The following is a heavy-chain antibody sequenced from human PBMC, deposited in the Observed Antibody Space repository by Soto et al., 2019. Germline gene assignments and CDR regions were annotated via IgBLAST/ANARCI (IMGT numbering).Heavy chain of an antibody. CDR2: ISSSSGYI. CDR1: GFTFSDYY. V-gene: IGHV3-11*05. D-gene: IGHD6-13*01. Sequence: QVQLVESGGGLCKPGGSLRLSCAASGFTFSDYYMSWIRQAPGKGLEWVSYISSSSGYINYADSVKGRFTISRDNAKNSLYLQMNRLRAEDTAVYYCAREGPGSSSWYVDSWGQGTLVTVSS. J-gene: IGHJ4*02. CDR3: AREGPGSSSWYVDS.